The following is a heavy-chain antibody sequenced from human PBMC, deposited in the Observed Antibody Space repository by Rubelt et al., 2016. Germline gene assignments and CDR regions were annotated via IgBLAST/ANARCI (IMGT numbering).Heavy chain of an antibody. CDR3: AKKTTVTLDY. CDR2: ISAGGGST. J-gene: IGHJ4*02. V-gene: IGHV3-23*01. D-gene: IGHD4-17*01. Sequence: EVQLLESGGGLVQPGGSLRLSCAASGFTFSSYAMGWVRQAPGKGLEWVSGISAGGGSTYCADSVKGRFTISRDNSKNALYLQMDSLRAEYTAVYYCAKKTTVTLDYWGQGTLVTVSS. CDR1: GFTFSSYA.